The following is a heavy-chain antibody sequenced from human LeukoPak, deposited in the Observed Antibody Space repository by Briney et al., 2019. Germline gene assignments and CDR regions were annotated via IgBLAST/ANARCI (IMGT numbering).Heavy chain of an antibody. CDR2: ISAYNGNT. CDR3: ARDSSSIAFDI. V-gene: IGHV1-18*01. J-gene: IGHJ3*02. Sequence: ASVKVSCKASGYTFTNYGINWLRQAPGQGLEWMGWISAYNGNTNYAQRLQGRVTMTTDTSTSTAYMELSRLRSDDTAVYYCARDSSSIAFDIWGQGTMVTVSS. D-gene: IGHD6-6*01. CDR1: GYTFTNYG.